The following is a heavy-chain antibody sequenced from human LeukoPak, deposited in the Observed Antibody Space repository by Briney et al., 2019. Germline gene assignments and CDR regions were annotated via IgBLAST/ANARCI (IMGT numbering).Heavy chain of an antibody. CDR2: IYPGDSDT. CDR1: GYSFTSYW. Sequence: GESLKISCKGSGYSFTSYWIGWVRQMPGKGLEWMGIIYPGDSDTRYSPSFQGQVTISADKSISTAYLQWSSLKASDTAMYYCARRGGHDYGHSRTSYYYYGVDVWGQGTTVTVSS. D-gene: IGHD4-17*01. J-gene: IGHJ6*02. CDR3: ARRGGHDYGHSRTSYYYYGVDV. V-gene: IGHV5-51*01.